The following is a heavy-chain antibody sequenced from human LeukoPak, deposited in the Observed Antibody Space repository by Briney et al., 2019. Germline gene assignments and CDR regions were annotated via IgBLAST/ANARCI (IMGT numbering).Heavy chain of an antibody. J-gene: IGHJ4*02. Sequence: SETLSLTCAVYGGSFSGYYWSWIRQPPGKGLEWIGEINHSGSTNYNPSLKSRVTISVDTSKNQFSLKLSSVTAADTAVYYCARGPWGSDGHWGQGTLVTVSS. CDR1: GGSFSGYY. CDR2: INHSGST. CDR3: ARGPWGSDGH. D-gene: IGHD7-27*01. V-gene: IGHV4-34*01.